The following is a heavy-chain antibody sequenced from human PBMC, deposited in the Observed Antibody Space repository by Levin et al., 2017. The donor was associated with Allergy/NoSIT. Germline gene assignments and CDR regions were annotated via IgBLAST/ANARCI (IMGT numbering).Heavy chain of an antibody. CDR2: ISSSSSYI. J-gene: IGHJ6*02. CDR1: GFTFSSYS. CDR3: ARDLLVVPAGTGMDV. Sequence: ETLSLTCAASGFTFSSYSMNWVRQAPGKGLEWVSSISSSSSYIYYADSVKGRFTISRDNAKNSLYLQMNSLRAEDTAVYYCARDLLVVPAGTGMDVWGQGTTVTVSS. V-gene: IGHV3-21*01. D-gene: IGHD2-2*01.